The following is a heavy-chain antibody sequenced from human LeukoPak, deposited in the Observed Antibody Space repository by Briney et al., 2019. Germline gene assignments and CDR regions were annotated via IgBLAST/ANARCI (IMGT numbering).Heavy chain of an antibody. CDR2: IYPGDSDT. D-gene: IGHD2-2*02. Sequence: GESLKISCKGSGNSFTNYWIGWVRQTPGKGLEWMGIIYPGDSDTRYSPSFQGQVTISVDKSINTAYLHWSRLKASDTAMYYCMRQEYTTSAGDYWGQGTLVTVSS. V-gene: IGHV5-51*01. CDR3: MRQEYTTSAGDY. CDR1: GNSFTNYW. J-gene: IGHJ4*02.